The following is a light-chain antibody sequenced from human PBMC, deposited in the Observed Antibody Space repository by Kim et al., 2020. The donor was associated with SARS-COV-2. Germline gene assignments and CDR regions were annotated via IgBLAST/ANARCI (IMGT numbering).Light chain of an antibody. J-gene: IGKJ1*01. CDR1: QSVSSD. CDR3: QQYNNWWT. Sequence: SLSPGDSATLSCRASQSVSSDLAWYQQRPGQVPRVLIYDVSTRVTGVPARFSGSGSGTEFTLTISSLQSEDFAVYYCQQYNNWWTFGQGTKVGIK. V-gene: IGKV3-15*01. CDR2: DVS.